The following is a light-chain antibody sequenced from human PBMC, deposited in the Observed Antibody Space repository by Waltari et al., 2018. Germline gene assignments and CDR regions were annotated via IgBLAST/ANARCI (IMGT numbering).Light chain of an antibody. CDR3: CSYAGSYTGV. J-gene: IGLJ1*01. CDR2: EAS. Sequence: QSALTQPASVSGSPGQSITISCTGTSSDIGGYNSVSWYQQHPGKAPNPMFYEASYRPPGVSPRFSGSKCGNPASLTIAGLQAEDEADYYCCSYAGSYTGVFGTGTKVTV. V-gene: IGLV2-14*01. CDR1: SSDIGGYNS.